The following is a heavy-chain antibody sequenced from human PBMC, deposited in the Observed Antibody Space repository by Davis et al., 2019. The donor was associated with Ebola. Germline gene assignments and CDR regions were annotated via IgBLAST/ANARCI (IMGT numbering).Heavy chain of an antibody. V-gene: IGHV3-23*01. CDR1: GFTFRSYW. Sequence: PGGSLRLSCAASGFTFRSYWMTWVRQAPGKGLEWVSVISATGGSTYYADSVKGRFTISRDNSKNTLYMEMNSLRAEDTALYYCAKSAGTPGWFGPWGQGTLVTVSS. J-gene: IGHJ5*02. CDR2: ISATGGST. CDR3: AKSAGTPGWFGP. D-gene: IGHD1-1*01.